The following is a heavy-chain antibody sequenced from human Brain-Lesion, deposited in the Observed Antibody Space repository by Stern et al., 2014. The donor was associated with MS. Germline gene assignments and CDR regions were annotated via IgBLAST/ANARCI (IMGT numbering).Heavy chain of an antibody. CDR2: IYYSGNT. J-gene: IGHJ5*02. V-gene: IGHV4-39*02. Sequence: LQLQESGPGLVKPSETLSLTCTVAGGSVSSTSYAWAWIRQPPGTGLEGIGAIYYSGNTYYSPSLKSRLTISLDTPKNHFPLRRRSGTAADTAVYYCAGEEDIRYCSGGSCTGNWFDPWGQGTLVTVSS. CDR3: AGEEDIRYCSGGSCTGNWFDP. CDR1: GGSVSSTSYA. D-gene: IGHD2-15*01.